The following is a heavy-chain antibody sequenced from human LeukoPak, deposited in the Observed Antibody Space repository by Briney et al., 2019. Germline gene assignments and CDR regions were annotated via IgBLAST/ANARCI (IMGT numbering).Heavy chain of an antibody. J-gene: IGHJ3*02. D-gene: IGHD6-13*01. V-gene: IGHV3-30*03. CDR3: ASEGIAAAADI. Sequence: GGSLRLSCAVSGFTFSPYGMHWVRQAPGKGLEWVAVISYDGSNKYYAASVKGRFTISRDNSKNTLYLQMSSLRTEDTAMYYCASEGIAAAADIWGQGTMVTLSS. CDR1: GFTFSPYG. CDR2: ISYDGSNK.